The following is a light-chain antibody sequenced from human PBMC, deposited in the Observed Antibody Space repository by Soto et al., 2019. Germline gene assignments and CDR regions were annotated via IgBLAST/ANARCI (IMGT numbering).Light chain of an antibody. CDR1: QGVSNY. CDR2: GAF. J-gene: IGKJ1*01. V-gene: IGKV1-6*01. CDR3: LQDYSWPWT. Sequence: AIQMTQSPSSLSSSVGDRLTITCRASQGVSNYVGWYQQKPGKAPKFLIYGAFSLETGIPSRFSGSGYGTEFTLTINSLLPEDFATYFCLQDYSWPWTFGQGTKVEV.